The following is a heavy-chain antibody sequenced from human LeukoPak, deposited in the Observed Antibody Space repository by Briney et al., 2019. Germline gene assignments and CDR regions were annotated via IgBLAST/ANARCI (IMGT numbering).Heavy chain of an antibody. CDR2: ISYDGSNK. CDR1: GFAFSSYG. CDR3: AKDRGPYCGGDCYELNY. J-gene: IGHJ4*02. Sequence: GGSLRLSCAASGFAFSSYGMHWVRQAPGKGLEWVAVISYDGSNKYYTDSVKGRFTISRDNSKNTLYLQMNSLRAEDTAVYYCAKDRGPYCGGDCYELNYWGQGTLVIVSS. D-gene: IGHD2-21*02. V-gene: IGHV3-30*18.